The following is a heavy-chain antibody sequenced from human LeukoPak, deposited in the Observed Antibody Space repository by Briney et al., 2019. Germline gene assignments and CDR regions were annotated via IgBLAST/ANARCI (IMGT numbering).Heavy chain of an antibody. CDR3: ARDVTVRGVISPYYYGMDV. CDR1: GFTFSDYY. V-gene: IGHV3-11*01. Sequence: GGSLRLSCAASGFTFSDYYMSWIRQAPGKGLEWVSYISSSGSTIYYADSVKGRFTISRDNAKNSLYPQMNSLRAEDTAVYYCARDVTVRGVISPYYYGMDVWGQGTTVTVSS. J-gene: IGHJ6*02. CDR2: ISSSGSTI. D-gene: IGHD3-10*01.